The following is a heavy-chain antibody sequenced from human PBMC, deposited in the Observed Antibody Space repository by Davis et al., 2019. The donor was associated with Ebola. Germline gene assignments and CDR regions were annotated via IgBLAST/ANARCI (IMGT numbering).Heavy chain of an antibody. CDR2: MNPNGGST. CDR3: ARDRDSSSNMDWFDP. V-gene: IGHV1-46*01. J-gene: IGHJ5*02. Sequence: ASVKVSCKASGYIFTNHYIHWVRQAPGQGLEWMGMMNPNGGSTRYAQKFQGSVTMTRDTSTSTVYMALSSLRSEDTAVYYCARDRDSSSNMDWFDPWGQGTLVTVSS. D-gene: IGHD6-6*01. CDR1: GYIFTNHY.